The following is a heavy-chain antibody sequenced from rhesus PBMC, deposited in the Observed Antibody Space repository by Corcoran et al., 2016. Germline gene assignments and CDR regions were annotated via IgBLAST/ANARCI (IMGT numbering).Heavy chain of an antibody. J-gene: IGHJ4*01. CDR2: ISGSSGST. V-gene: IGHV4-65*01. CDR1: GGSVSSSNW. Sequence: QVQLQESGPGLVTPSETLSLTCAVSGGSVSSSNWWSWIRQPPGKGLEWIGYISGSSGSTYYHPSLKSLVTISTDTSKNQFSLKLSSVTAADTAVYYCARDSYSSGWYYFDYWGQGVLVTVSS. D-gene: IGHD6-31*01. CDR3: ARDSYSSGWYYFDY.